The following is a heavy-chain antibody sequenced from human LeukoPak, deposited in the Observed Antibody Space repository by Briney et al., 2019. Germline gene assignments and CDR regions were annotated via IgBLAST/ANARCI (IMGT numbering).Heavy chain of an antibody. Sequence: SETLSLTCAVYGGSFSGYYWSWIRQPPGKGLEWIGEIDHSGSTNYNPSLKSRVTISVDTSKNQFSLKLSSVTAADTAVYYCARWVVSGILGAFDVWGQGTMVPVS. CDR1: GGSFSGYY. J-gene: IGHJ3*01. D-gene: IGHD2-21*01. CDR2: IDHSGST. V-gene: IGHV4-34*01. CDR3: ARWVVSGILGAFDV.